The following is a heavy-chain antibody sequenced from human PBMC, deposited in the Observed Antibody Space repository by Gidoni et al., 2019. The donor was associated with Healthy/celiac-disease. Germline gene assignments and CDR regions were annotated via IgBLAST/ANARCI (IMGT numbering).Heavy chain of an antibody. V-gene: IGHV4-39*01. CDR3: ASEHCSGGSCYSRPWYFDL. CDR2: IYYSGRT. D-gene: IGHD2-15*01. Sequence: QLQLQEAVPGLVKPSETLSLTCTVPGGSISSSSYYLGWIRQPPGKGLEWIGSIYYSGRTYYNPSLKSRVTISVDPSKNQFSLKLSSVTAADTAVYYCASEHCSGGSCYSRPWYFDLWGRGTRVTVSS. J-gene: IGHJ2*01. CDR1: GGSISSSSYY.